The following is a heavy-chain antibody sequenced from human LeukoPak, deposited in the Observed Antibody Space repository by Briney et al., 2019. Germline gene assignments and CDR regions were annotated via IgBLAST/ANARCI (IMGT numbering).Heavy chain of an antibody. CDR3: AKETRPLRWGFLGSGYPSH. J-gene: IGHJ4*02. V-gene: IGHV3-30-3*01. CDR1: GFTFSSYA. CDR2: ISYDGSNK. D-gene: IGHD3-3*01. Sequence: GGSLRLSCAASGFTFSSYAMHWVRQAPGKGLEWVAVISYDGSNKYYADSVKGRFTISRDNSKNTLYLQMNSLRAEDTAVYYCAKETRPLRWGFLGSGYPSHWGQGTLVTVSS.